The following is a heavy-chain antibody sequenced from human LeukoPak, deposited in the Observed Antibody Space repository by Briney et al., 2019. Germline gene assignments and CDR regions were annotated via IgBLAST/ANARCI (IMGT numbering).Heavy chain of an antibody. CDR3: ATWGDIVVVPAAILNY. CDR1: GFTFSSYA. CDR2: ISRSGDTT. V-gene: IGHV3-23*01. D-gene: IGHD2-2*02. J-gene: IGHJ4*02. Sequence: PGGSLRLSCAASGFTFSSYAMTWVRQAPGKGLEWVAGISRSGDTTHYADSVKGRFTISRDNSKNTLYLQMNSLRAEDTAVYYCATWGDIVVVPAAILNYWGQGTLVTVSS.